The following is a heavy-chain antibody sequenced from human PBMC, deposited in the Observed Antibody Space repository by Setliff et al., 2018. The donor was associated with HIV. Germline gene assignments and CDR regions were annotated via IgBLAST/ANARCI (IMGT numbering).Heavy chain of an antibody. CDR1: GYTFTNYY. CDR3: ARGLAVAGKSYYYYYYMDV. CDR2: INPNSGNA. J-gene: IGHJ6*03. Sequence: GASVKVSCKASGYTFTNYYMHWVRQAPGQGLEWMGWINPNSGNAGYAQKFQGRVTMTRNTSISTAYMELSSLRSEDTAVYYCARGLAVAGKSYYYYYYMDVWGKGTTVTVSS. V-gene: IGHV1-8*02. D-gene: IGHD6-19*01.